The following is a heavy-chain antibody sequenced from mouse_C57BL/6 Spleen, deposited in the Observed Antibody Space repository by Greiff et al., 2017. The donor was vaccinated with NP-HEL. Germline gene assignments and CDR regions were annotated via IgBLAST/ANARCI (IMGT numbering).Heavy chain of an antibody. CDR2: INPNNGGT. D-gene: IGHD2-4*01. CDR1: GYTFTDYN. Sequence: EVKLMESGPELVKPGASVKMSCKASGYTFTDYNMHWVKQSHGKSLEWIGYINPNNGGTSYNQKFKGKATLTVNKSSSTAYMELRSLTSEDSAVYYCARESYYDYDGYAMDYWGQGTSVTVSS. CDR3: ARESYYDYDGYAMDY. J-gene: IGHJ4*01. V-gene: IGHV1-22*01.